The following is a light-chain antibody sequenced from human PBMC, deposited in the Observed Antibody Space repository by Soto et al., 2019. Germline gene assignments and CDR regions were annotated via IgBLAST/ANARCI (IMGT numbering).Light chain of an antibody. J-gene: IGLJ2*01. V-gene: IGLV2-14*01. CDR3: SSYTSTKVL. CDR1: SSDVGGYNF. Sequence: QSALTQPASVSGSPGQSVTISCTGTSSDVGGYNFISWYQQHPGKAPKVMIYEVSDRPSGVSNRFSGSKSGNTASLTISGLQAEDEADYYCSSYTSTKVLFGGGTQLTVL. CDR2: EVS.